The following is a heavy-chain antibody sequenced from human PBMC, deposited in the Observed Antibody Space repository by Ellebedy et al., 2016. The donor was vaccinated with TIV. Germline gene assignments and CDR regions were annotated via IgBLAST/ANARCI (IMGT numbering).Heavy chain of an antibody. CDR1: GFTFSSYS. J-gene: IGHJ3*02. Sequence: GESLKISXAASGFTFSSYSMNWVRQAPGKGLEWVAVISYDGSNKYYADSVKGRFTISRDNSKNTLYLQMNSLRAEDTAVYYCAKERSFIWGQGTMVTVSS. V-gene: IGHV3-30*18. D-gene: IGHD3-10*01. CDR3: AKERSFI. CDR2: ISYDGSNK.